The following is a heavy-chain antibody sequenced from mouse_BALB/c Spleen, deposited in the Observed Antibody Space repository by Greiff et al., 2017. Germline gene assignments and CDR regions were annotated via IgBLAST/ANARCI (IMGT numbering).Heavy chain of an antibody. J-gene: IGHJ2*01. CDR1: GFTFSDYY. V-gene: IGHV5-4*02. CDR2: ISDGGSYT. D-gene: IGHD1-2*01. Sequence: EVQLVKSGGGLVKPGGSLKLSCAASGFTFSDYYMYWVRQTPEKRLEWVATISDGGSYTYYPDSVKGRFTISRDNAKNNLYLQMSSLKSEDTAMYYCARSYYGLYYFDYWGQGTTLTVSS. CDR3: ARSYYGLYYFDY.